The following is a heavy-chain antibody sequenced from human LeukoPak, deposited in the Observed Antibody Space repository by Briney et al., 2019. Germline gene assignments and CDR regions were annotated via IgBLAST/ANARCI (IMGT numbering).Heavy chain of an antibody. Sequence: PGGSLRLSCAASGFSVGSHYMTWVRQAPGKGLEWVSVIYGGGGTYYADSVRGRFTISRDNSKNTLDLQMKSLRAGDTAVYFCARGYSSEWGNTGMNYWGQGTLVTVSS. CDR2: IYGGGGT. V-gene: IGHV3-66*01. CDR3: ARGYSSEWGNTGMNY. J-gene: IGHJ4*02. CDR1: GFSVGSHY. D-gene: IGHD2-15*01.